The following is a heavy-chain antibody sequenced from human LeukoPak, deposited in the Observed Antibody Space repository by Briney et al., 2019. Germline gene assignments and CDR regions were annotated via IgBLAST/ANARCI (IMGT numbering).Heavy chain of an antibody. CDR3: AREAEGRATALVVPAAHLDY. J-gene: IGHJ4*02. CDR2: IYTSGST. V-gene: IGHV4-4*07. Sequence: SETLSLTCTVSGGSISSYYWSWIRQPAGKGLECIGRIYTSGSTNYNPSLKSRVTMSVDTSKNQFSLKLSSVTAADTAVYYCAREAEGRATALVVPAAHLDYWGQGTLVTVSS. D-gene: IGHD2-2*01. CDR1: GGSISSYY.